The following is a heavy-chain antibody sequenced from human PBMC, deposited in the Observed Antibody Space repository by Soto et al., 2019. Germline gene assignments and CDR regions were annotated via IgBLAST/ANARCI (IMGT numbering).Heavy chain of an antibody. J-gene: IGHJ4*02. V-gene: IGHV4-59*08. CDR3: TIGPRFQSSNDY. D-gene: IGHD2-21*01. Sequence: SETLSLTCTVSGGSISSYYWSWIRQPPGKGLEWIGYIYYNVNTIYNPSLKSRVTISVDTSKNQFSLKLSSVTAAFTAVYYCTIGPRFQSSNDYWGQGTLVTVSS. CDR2: IYYNVNT. CDR1: GGSISSYY.